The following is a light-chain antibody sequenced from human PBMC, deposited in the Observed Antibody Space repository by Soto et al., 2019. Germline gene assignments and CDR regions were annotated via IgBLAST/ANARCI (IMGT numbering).Light chain of an antibody. CDR2: EVN. CDR3: SSHAGSNLVV. Sequence: QYALTQPPSASGSPGQSVTISCTGTSSDVGGYNYVSWYQQHPGKAPKLMIYEVNKRPSGVPDRFSGSKSGNTASLTVSGLQAEDEADYYCSSHAGSNLVVFGGGTKVTVL. J-gene: IGLJ2*01. V-gene: IGLV2-8*01. CDR1: SSDVGGYNY.